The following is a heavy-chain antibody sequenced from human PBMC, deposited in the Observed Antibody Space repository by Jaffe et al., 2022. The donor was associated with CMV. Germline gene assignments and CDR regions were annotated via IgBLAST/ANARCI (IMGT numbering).Heavy chain of an antibody. CDR3: ARDHREYYYDSSGYYSSYYYYGMDV. J-gene: IGHJ6*02. Sequence: EVQLVESGGGLIQPGGSLRLSCAASGFTVSSNYMSWVRQAPGKGLEWVSVIYSGGSTYYADSVKGRFTISRDNSKNTLYLQMNSLRAEDTAVYYCARDHREYYYDSSGYYSSYYYYGMDVWGQGTTVTVSS. D-gene: IGHD3-22*01. CDR2: IYSGGST. V-gene: IGHV3-53*01. CDR1: GFTVSSNY.